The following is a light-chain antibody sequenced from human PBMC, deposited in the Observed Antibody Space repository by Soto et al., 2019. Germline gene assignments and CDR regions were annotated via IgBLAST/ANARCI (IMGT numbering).Light chain of an antibody. CDR2: AAS. CDR3: QQLYTLPFT. Sequence: DIQMTQSPSSLSASVGDRVTITCRASQGVSNFLAWYQQKPGKVPELLIYAASTLQSGVPSRFSGSGSGTEFTLTISGLLPEDFAAYHCQQLYTLPFTFGQGTRLEIK. V-gene: IGKV1-9*01. J-gene: IGKJ5*01. CDR1: QGVSNF.